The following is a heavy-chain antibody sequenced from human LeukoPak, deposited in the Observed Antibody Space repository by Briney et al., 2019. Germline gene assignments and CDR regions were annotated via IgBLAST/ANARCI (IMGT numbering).Heavy chain of an antibody. D-gene: IGHD6-13*01. J-gene: IGHJ6*03. V-gene: IGHV4-4*07. CDR2: IYTSGST. Sequence: SETLSLTCSVSDDSITMYYWTWIRQPAGKGLEWIGRIYTSGSTNYNPSLKSRVTISVDTSKNQFSLKLSSVTAADTAVYYCAREGVKAAAGTFYYYYMDVWGKGTTVTISS. CDR1: DDSITMYY. CDR3: AREGVKAAAGTFYYYYMDV.